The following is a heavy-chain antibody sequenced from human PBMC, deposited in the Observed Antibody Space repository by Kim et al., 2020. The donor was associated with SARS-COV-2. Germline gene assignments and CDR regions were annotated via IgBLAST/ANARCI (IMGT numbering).Heavy chain of an antibody. CDR1: GYTFTSYG. D-gene: IGHD3-22*01. J-gene: IGHJ3*02. CDR3: ARDSPRYYYDSSGPEGDAFDI. CDR2: ISAYNGNT. V-gene: IGHV1-18*01. Sequence: ASVKVSCKASGYTFTSYGISWVRQAPGQGLEWMGWISAYNGNTNYAQKLQGRVTMTTDTSTSTAYMELRSLRSDDTAVYYCARDSPRYYYDSSGPEGDAFDIWGQGTMVTVSS.